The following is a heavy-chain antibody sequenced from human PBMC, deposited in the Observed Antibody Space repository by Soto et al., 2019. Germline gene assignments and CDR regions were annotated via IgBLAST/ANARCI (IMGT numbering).Heavy chain of an antibody. Sequence: PSETLSLTCAVYGGSFSGYYWSWIRQPPGKGLEWIGEINHSGSTNYNPSLKSRVTISVDTSKNQFSLKLSSVTAADTAVYYCARAYSNYGWDYFDYWGQGTLVTVSS. CDR1: GGSFSGYY. J-gene: IGHJ4*02. V-gene: IGHV4-34*01. CDR3: ARAYSNYGWDYFDY. D-gene: IGHD4-4*01. CDR2: INHSGST.